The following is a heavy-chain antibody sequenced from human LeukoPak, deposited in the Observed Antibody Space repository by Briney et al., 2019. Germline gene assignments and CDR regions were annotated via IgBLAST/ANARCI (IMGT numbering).Heavy chain of an antibody. Sequence: PSETLSLTCTVSGGSISSYYWSCVRQPPGKGLEWIGYIYYSGSTNYNPSLKSRVTISVDTSKNQFSLKLSSVTAADTAVYYCASLSTYGDYGTWGQGTLVTVSS. D-gene: IGHD4-17*01. V-gene: IGHV4-59*08. CDR2: IYYSGST. CDR1: GGSISSYY. CDR3: ASLSTYGDYGT. J-gene: IGHJ5*02.